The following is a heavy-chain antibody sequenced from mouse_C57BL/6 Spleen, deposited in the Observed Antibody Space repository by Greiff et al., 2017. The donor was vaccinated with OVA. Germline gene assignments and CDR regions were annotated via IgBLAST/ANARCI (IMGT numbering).Heavy chain of an antibody. CDR1: GFTFSDYY. V-gene: IGHV5-12*01. CDR3: ARLSTMVTTGAMDY. D-gene: IGHD2-2*01. J-gene: IGHJ4*01. CDR2: ISNGGGST. Sequence: EVMLVESGGGLVQPGGSLKLSCAASGFTFSDYYMYWVRQTPEKRLEWVAYISNGGGSTYYPDTVKGRFTISRDNAKNTLYLQMSRLKSEDTAMYYCARLSTMVTTGAMDYWGQGTSVTVSS.